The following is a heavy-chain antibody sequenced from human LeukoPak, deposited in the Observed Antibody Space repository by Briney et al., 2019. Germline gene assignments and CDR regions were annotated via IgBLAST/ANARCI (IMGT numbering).Heavy chain of an antibody. J-gene: IGHJ5*02. Sequence: GASVKVSCKASGYTFTTYDINWVRQAPGQGLEWMGWMNPNSGTTGYAQKFQGRVTMTRDTSTSTAYMELSSLRSEDTAVYYCARGYCPPPPCFPTTGFAPGGQEPWVTVPS. CDR2: MNPNSGTT. D-gene: IGHD1-14*01. V-gene: IGHV1-8*01. CDR3: ARGYCPPPPCFPTTGFAP. CDR1: GYTFTTYD.